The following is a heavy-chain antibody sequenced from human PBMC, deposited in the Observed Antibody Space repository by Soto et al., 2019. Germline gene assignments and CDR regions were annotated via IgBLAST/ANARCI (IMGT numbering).Heavy chain of an antibody. CDR3: ARAGYSSSWYFDY. D-gene: IGHD6-13*01. V-gene: IGHV3-30-3*01. Sequence: QVQLVESGGGVVQPGRSLRLSCAASGLTFSSYAMQWVRQAPGKGLEWVAVISYDGSNKYYADSVKGRFTISRDNSKNTLYLQMNSLRAEDTAVYYCARAGYSSSWYFDYWGQGTLVTVSS. CDR2: ISYDGSNK. CDR1: GLTFSSYA. J-gene: IGHJ4*02.